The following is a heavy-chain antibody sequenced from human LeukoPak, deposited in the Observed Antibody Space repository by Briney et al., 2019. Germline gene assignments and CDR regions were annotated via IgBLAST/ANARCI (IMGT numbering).Heavy chain of an antibody. CDR3: ASPSSGQSFDI. V-gene: IGHV3-53*01. D-gene: IGHD6-19*01. Sequence: PGGSLRLSCEASAFTVSSNYMNWVRQAPGKGLEWVSVIYTGGNTYYADSVKGRFTISRDNSKNTLYLQMHSLRAEDTAVYYCASPSSGQSFDIWGQGTMVTVSS. J-gene: IGHJ3*02. CDR1: AFTVSSNY. CDR2: IYTGGNT.